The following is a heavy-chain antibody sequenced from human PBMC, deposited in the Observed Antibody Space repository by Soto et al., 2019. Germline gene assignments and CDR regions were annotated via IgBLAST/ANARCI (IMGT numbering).Heavy chain of an antibody. D-gene: IGHD7-27*01. CDR3: STGSNWGIFRGY. CDR2: IKSKTDGGTT. Sequence: GGSLRLSCAASGFTFSNAWMSWVRQAPGKGLEWVGRIKSKTDGGTTDYAAPVKGRFTISRDDSKNTLYLQMNSLKTEDTAVYYCSTGSNWGIFRGYWGQGTLVTVSS. J-gene: IGHJ4*02. V-gene: IGHV3-15*01. CDR1: GFTFSNAW.